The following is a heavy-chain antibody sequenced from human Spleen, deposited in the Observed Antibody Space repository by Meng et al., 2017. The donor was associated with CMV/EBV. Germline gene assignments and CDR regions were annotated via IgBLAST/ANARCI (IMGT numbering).Heavy chain of an antibody. Sequence: GYISSVDYYWRWIRQPPGQGLEWIGYINYSGITYYNPSLKSRVAISVDTSKKQFSLNLSSVTAADTAMYFCARDHRRGDLRHWFFDLWGRGTLVTVSS. CDR2: INYSGIT. J-gene: IGHJ2*01. V-gene: IGHV4-30-4*01. CDR1: GYISSVDYY. CDR3: ARDHRRGDLRHWFFDL. D-gene: IGHD2-21*02.